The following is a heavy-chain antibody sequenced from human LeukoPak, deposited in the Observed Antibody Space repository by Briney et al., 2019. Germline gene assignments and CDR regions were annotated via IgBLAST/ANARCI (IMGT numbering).Heavy chain of an antibody. CDR1: GFSFSSYW. J-gene: IGHJ6*03. V-gene: IGHV3-7*01. CDR3: AREETHQGYDFWSGPGYYYYYMDV. Sequence: GGSLRLSCTASGFSFSSYWMSWVRQAPGKGLEWVANIKQDGNEKYHLDSVKGRFTISRDNAKNTLYLQMNSLRAEDTAVYYCAREETHQGYDFWSGPGYYYYYMDVWGKGTTVTVSS. CDR2: IKQDGNEK. D-gene: IGHD3-3*01.